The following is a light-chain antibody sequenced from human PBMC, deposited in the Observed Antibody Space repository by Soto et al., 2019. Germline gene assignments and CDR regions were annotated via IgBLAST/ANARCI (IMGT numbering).Light chain of an antibody. CDR1: QTISSW. CDR2: SAS. V-gene: IGKV1-5*01. CDR3: QQYYRYPWT. Sequence: DIQMTQSPSTLSGSVGDRVTITCRASQTISSWLAWYQQKPGKAPKLLIYSASSLQSGVPSKFSGSGSGTDFTLTISDMQPDDFATYYCQQYYRYPWTFGQGTKVDIK. J-gene: IGKJ1*01.